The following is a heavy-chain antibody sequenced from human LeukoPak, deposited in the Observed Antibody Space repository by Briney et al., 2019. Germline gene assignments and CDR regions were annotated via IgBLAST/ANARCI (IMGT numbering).Heavy chain of an antibody. Sequence: GGSLRLSCAASGFTVSSNYMSWVRQAPGKGPEWLSYISSRGTAMYYADSVKGRFTISRDNAKNSLFLQMNSLRAEDTALYYCARGLYDSSGPLDYWGQGTLVTVSS. J-gene: IGHJ4*02. D-gene: IGHD3-22*01. CDR2: ISSRGTAM. CDR3: ARGLYDSSGPLDY. CDR1: GFTVSSNY. V-gene: IGHV3-11*04.